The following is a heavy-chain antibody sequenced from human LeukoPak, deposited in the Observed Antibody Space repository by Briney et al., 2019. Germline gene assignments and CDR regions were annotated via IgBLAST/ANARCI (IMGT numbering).Heavy chain of an antibody. D-gene: IGHD3-10*01. CDR1: GYSVTTYY. V-gene: IGHV1-46*01. Sequence: VASVKVSCKTSGYSVTTYYMHWVRQAPGQGLEWTGIINPSSGSTIYAQKFQGRVTMTRDMSTNLVYMELSSLRSEDTAVYYCARDGLKYYYGSGRPDYWGQGTLVTVSS. J-gene: IGHJ4*02. CDR2: INPSSGST. CDR3: ARDGLKYYYGSGRPDY.